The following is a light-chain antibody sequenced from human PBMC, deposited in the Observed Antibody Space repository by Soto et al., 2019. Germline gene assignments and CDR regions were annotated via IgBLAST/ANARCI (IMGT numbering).Light chain of an antibody. Sequence: QSVLTQSSSASASLGSSVKLTCTLSSGHSSYIIAWHQQQPGKAPRYLMKLEGSGSYNKGSGVPDRFSGSSSGPDRYLTISNLQFEDEADYYCETWDSNTPVFGGGTQLTVL. V-gene: IGLV4-60*02. CDR2: LEGSGSY. J-gene: IGLJ3*02. CDR3: ETWDSNTPV. CDR1: SGHSSYI.